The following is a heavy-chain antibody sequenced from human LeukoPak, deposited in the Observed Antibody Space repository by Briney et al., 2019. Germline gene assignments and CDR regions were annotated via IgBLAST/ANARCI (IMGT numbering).Heavy chain of an antibody. D-gene: IGHD3-22*01. V-gene: IGHV3-20*04. CDR3: ARDHVYYDSSGYYHFDY. CDR2: INGNGGST. Sequence: PGGSLRLSCAASGFTFDDYGMSGVRQAPGKALEWVSGINGNGGSTGYADSEKGRFTISRDNAKNYLYLQMNSLRAEDTALYYCARDHVYYDSSGYYHFDYWGQGTLVTVSS. CDR1: GFTFDDYG. J-gene: IGHJ4*02.